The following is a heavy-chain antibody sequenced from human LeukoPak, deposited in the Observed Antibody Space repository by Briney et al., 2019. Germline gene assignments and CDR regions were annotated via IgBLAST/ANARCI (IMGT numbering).Heavy chain of an antibody. CDR2: ISSSSSYI. CDR3: ARAATGSSYGYYY. CDR1: GFTFSSYS. Sequence: GGSLRLSCAASGFTFSSYSMNWVRQAPGKGLEWVSSISSSSSYIYYADSVKGRFTISRDNAKNSLYLQMNSLRAEDTAVYYCARAATGSSYGYYYWGQGTLVTVSS. V-gene: IGHV3-21*01. J-gene: IGHJ4*02. D-gene: IGHD5-18*01.